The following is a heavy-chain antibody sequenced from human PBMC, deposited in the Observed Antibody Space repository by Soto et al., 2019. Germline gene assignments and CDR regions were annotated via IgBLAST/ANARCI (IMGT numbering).Heavy chain of an antibody. Sequence: QVQLVQSGAEVKKPGSSVKVSCKASGGTFSSYAISWVRQAPGQGLAWMGGIIPIFGTANYAQKFQGRVTITAYESTSTAYMELSSLRSEDTAVYYCASGRKVSSHYYYDGMDVWGQGTTVTVSS. CDR3: ASGRKVSSHYYYDGMDV. CDR1: GGTFSSYA. V-gene: IGHV1-69*01. D-gene: IGHD1-26*01. J-gene: IGHJ6*02. CDR2: IIPIFGTA.